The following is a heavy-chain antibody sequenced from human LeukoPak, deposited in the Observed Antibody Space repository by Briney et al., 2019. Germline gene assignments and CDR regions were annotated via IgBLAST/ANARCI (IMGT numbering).Heavy chain of an antibody. D-gene: IGHD2-2*01. Sequence: GASVKVSCKASGYTFTGYYMHWVRQAPGQGLEWMGWINPNSGGTNYARKFQGRVTMTRDTSISTAYMELSRLRSDDTAVYYCARLEGYCSSTSCYAESRVDYWGQGTLVTVSS. CDR1: GYTFTGYY. CDR3: ARLEGYCSSTSCYAESRVDY. J-gene: IGHJ4*02. CDR2: INPNSGGT. V-gene: IGHV1-2*02.